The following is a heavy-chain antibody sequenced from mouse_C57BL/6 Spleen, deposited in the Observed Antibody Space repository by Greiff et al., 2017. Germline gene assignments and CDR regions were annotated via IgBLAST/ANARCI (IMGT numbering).Heavy chain of an antibody. J-gene: IGHJ2*01. V-gene: IGHV5-4*03. Sequence: EVKLQESGGGLVKPGGSLKLSCAASGFTFSSYAMSWVRQTPEKRLEWVATISDGGSYTYYPDNVKGRFTISRDNAKNNLYLQMSHLKSEDTAMYYCARGDSNYLDYWGQGTTLTVSS. CDR3: ARGDSNYLDY. CDR2: ISDGGSYT. CDR1: GFTFSSYA. D-gene: IGHD2-5*01.